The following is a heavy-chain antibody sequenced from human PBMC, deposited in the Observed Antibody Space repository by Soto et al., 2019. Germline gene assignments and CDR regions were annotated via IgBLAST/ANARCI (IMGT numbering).Heavy chain of an antibody. Sequence: SETLSLTCTVSGDSVSSDGYFWTWVRQPPGKGLEWIAYISYTGDTNYNPSLNSRVTVSIDTSKNQFSLKLTSVTAADTAVYYCARDRAAVAGTEGTDYWGQGTLVTVSS. CDR2: ISYTGDT. CDR3: ARDRAAVAGTEGTDY. V-gene: IGHV4-61*08. CDR1: GDSVSSDGYF. J-gene: IGHJ4*02. D-gene: IGHD6-19*01.